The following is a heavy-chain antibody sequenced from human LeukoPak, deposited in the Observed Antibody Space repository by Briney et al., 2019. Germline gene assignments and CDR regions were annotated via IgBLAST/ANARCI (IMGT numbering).Heavy chain of an antibody. J-gene: IGHJ6*04. D-gene: IGHD3-10*02. CDR2: ISSSSSTI. V-gene: IGHV3-48*01. CDR3: AELGITMIGGV. Sequence: GRSLRLSCAASGFTFSSYSMNWVRQAPGKGLEWVSYISSSSSTIYYADSVKGRFTISRDNAKNSLYLQMNSLRAEDTAVYYCAELGITMIGGVWGKGTTVTISS. CDR1: GFTFSSYS.